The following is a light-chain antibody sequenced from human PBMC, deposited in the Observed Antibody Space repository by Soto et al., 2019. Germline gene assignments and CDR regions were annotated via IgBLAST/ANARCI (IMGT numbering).Light chain of an antibody. CDR1: QDINIY. CDR3: QQSYSNPTWT. Sequence: DIQMTQSPSSLFASVGDRVTITFQATQDINIYLNWYQQKPGEAPTLLVYDSSTLQSGVPSRFSGSGFGAEFTLTVSSLQPEDFATYYCQQSYSNPTWTFGQGTKV. J-gene: IGKJ1*01. V-gene: IGKV1-39*01. CDR2: DSS.